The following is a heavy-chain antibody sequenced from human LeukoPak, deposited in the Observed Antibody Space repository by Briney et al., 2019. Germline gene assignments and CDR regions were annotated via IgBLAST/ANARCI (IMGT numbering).Heavy chain of an antibody. J-gene: IGHJ4*02. D-gene: IGHD4-17*01. Sequence: GGSLRLSCAASGFTFSSYAMSWVRQAPGKGLEWVSAISGSGGSTYYADSVKGRFTISRDNSKNTLYLQMNSLRAEDTAVYYCAKTWGCYGDRSGYFDYWGQGTLVTVSS. CDR1: GFTFSSYA. CDR2: ISGSGGST. V-gene: IGHV3-23*01. CDR3: AKTWGCYGDRSGYFDY.